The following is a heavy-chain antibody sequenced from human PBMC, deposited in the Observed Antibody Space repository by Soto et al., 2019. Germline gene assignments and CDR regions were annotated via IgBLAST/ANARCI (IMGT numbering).Heavy chain of an antibody. CDR2: INAGNGNT. D-gene: IGHD3-9*01. J-gene: IGHJ1*01. CDR1: GYTFTSYA. Sequence: ASVKVSCKASGYTFTSYAMHWVRQAPGQRLEWIGWINAGNGNTKYSQKFQGRVTITRDTSASTAYMELSSLRSEDTAVYYCARVGILTGYYSPEYFQHWGQGTLVTFSS. CDR3: ARVGILTGYYSPEYFQH. V-gene: IGHV1-3*01.